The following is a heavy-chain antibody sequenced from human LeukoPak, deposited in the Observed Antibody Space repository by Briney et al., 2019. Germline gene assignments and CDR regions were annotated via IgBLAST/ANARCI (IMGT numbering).Heavy chain of an antibody. J-gene: IGHJ6*03. CDR2: INHSGST. D-gene: IGHD5-18*01. CDR3: ARVTGYSYGLATYYYYYMDV. V-gene: IGHV4-34*01. Sequence: SETLSLTCAVYGGSFSGYYWSWIRQPPGKGLEWIGEINHSGSTNYNPSLKSRVTISVDTSKNQFSLKLSSVTAADTAVYYCARVTGYSYGLATYYYYYMDVWGKGTTVTVSS. CDR1: GGSFSGYY.